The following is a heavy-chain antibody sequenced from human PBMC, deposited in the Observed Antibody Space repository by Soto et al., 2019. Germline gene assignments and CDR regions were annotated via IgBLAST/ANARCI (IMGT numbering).Heavy chain of an antibody. J-gene: IGHJ3*02. D-gene: IGHD6-6*01. CDR1: GFSLSTSGVG. CDR2: IYWSGDE. Sequence: QGTLKESGPTLVKPTQTLTLTCSFSGFSLSTSGVGVGWIRQSPGKALEGLALIYWSGDEHYRPSLKSRLSSTKDTSKNHVVLIMTDMDPVDTATYYCARGLATLPVFAFDIWGQGTMVTVSS. CDR3: ARGLATLPVFAFDI. V-gene: IGHV2-5*01.